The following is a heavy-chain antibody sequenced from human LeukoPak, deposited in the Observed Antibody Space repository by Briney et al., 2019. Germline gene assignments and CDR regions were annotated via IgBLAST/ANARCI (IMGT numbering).Heavy chain of an antibody. Sequence: ASVKVSCKASGYTFTTYYMHWVRQAPGQGLEWMGIINPSGGSTSNAQKFQGRVTMTRDTSISTAYMELSRLTSDDTAVYFCARNSSSSACMDYWGQGTLVTVSS. CDR2: INPSGGST. J-gene: IGHJ4*02. CDR3: ARNSSSSACMDY. CDR1: GYTFTTYY. V-gene: IGHV1-46*01. D-gene: IGHD6-6*01.